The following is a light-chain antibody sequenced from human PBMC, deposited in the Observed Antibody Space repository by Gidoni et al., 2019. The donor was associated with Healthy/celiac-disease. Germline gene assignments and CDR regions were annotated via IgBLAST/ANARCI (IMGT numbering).Light chain of an antibody. CDR2: GAS. CDR1: QSVNSN. Sequence: EIVMTQSPATLSVSPGERATLSCRASQSVNSNLAWYQQKPGQAPRLLIYGASTRATGIPARFSGSGSGTEFTLTISSLQSEDFAVYYCQQYNNWPWTFXXXTKVEIK. J-gene: IGKJ1*01. CDR3: QQYNNWPWT. V-gene: IGKV3-15*01.